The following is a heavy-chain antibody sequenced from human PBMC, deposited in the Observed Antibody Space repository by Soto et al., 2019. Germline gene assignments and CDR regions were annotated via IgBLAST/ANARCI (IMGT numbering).Heavy chain of an antibody. CDR2: VHYSGST. D-gene: IGHD7-27*01. Sequence: QVQLQESGPGLVKPSETLSLTCTVSGASISSYYWSWIRQSPQKGLECIGYVHYSGSTNYRPSLKSRVTMSVDRAKNQFSLKLTSVTAADTAVYYCARSRGGTGVHFDFWGQGTQVTVSS. V-gene: IGHV4-59*12. CDR3: ARSRGGTGVHFDF. CDR1: GASISSYY. J-gene: IGHJ4*02.